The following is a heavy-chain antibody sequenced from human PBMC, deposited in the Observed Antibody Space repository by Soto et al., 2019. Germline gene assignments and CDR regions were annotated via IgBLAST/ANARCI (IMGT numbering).Heavy chain of an antibody. J-gene: IGHJ6*02. V-gene: IGHV3-48*02. Sequence: LRLSCAASGFTSRSYSMNWVRQAPGKGLEWVSYISSSNRTINYADSVKGRFIISRDNAKNSLYLQMHSLRDEDTAVYYCAREGWPLLQTGMDVWGQGTTVTVSS. CDR3: AREGWPLLQTGMDV. CDR2: ISSSNRTI. D-gene: IGHD2-15*01. CDR1: GFTSRSYS.